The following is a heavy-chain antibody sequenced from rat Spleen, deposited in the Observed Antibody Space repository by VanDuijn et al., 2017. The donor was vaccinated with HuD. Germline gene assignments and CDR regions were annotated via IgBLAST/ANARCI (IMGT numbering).Heavy chain of an antibody. Sequence: EVQLVETGGSLVQPGKSLKLTCATSGFTFSSAWMHWVRQSPEKQLEWVAQIKAKSNNYATYYAESVRGRFTISRDDSKTSVYLQMNSLKEEDTAIYYCIWDYRNWFVHWGQGTLVTVSS. CDR2: IKAKSNNYAT. D-gene: IGHD1-1*01. V-gene: IGHV6-8*01. J-gene: IGHJ3*01. CDR1: GFTFSSAW. CDR3: IWDYRNWFVH.